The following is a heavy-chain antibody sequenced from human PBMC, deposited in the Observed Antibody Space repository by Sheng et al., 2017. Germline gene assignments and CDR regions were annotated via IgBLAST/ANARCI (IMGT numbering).Heavy chain of an antibody. Sequence: QVQLQQWGAGLLKPSETLSLTCAVYGGSFSGYYWSWIRQPPGKGLEWIGEINHSGSTNYNPSLKSRVTISVDTSKNQFSLKLSSVTAADTAVYYCARDLGDSSGKGFDYWGQGTLVTVSS. CDR2: INHSGST. D-gene: IGHD3-22*01. J-gene: IGHJ4*02. V-gene: IGHV4-34*01. CDR1: GGSFSGYY. CDR3: ARDLGDSSGKGFDY.